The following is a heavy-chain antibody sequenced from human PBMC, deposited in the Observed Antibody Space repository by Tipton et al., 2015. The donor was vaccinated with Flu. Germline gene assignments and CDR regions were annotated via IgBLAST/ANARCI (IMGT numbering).Heavy chain of an antibody. J-gene: IGHJ4*02. CDR2: IWYDGSNK. Sequence: SLRLSCAASGFTFSSYGMHWVRQAPGKGLEWVAVIWYDGSNKYYADSVKGRFTISRDDSKNTLYLQMNSLRAEDTAVYYWASELYYHSGRLDYWCQGILVTVSS. CDR3: ASELYYHSGRLDY. CDR1: GFTFSSYG. V-gene: IGHV3-33*01. D-gene: IGHD2-8*01.